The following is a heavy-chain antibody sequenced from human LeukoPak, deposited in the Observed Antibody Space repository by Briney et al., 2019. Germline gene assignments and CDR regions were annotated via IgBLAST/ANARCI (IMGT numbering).Heavy chain of an antibody. V-gene: IGHV3-23*01. CDR3: AKTSGSWPSYFDY. CDR1: GFTFSSYA. D-gene: IGHD6-13*01. J-gene: IGHJ4*02. Sequence: GGSLRLSCAASGFTFSSYAMSWVRQAPGKGLEWVSAIRGSGGSTYYADSVKGRFTISRDNSENTLYLQMNSLRAEDTAVYYCAKTSGSWPSYFDYWGQGALVTVSS. CDR2: IRGSGGST.